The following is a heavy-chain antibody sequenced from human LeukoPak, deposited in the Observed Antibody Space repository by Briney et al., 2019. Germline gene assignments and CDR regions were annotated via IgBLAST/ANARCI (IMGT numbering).Heavy chain of an antibody. CDR3: PSEEGYDYVWGSYRSEDY. CDR2: IRSKATSYAT. J-gene: IGHJ4*02. Sequence: RGSLRLSCAASGFTFDDYSMHCVRQAAGEWREWVGRIRSKATSYATAYAAAVKGRFTISRDDSKNTAYLKMNSLKTEDTAVYYCPSEEGYDYVWGSYRSEDYWGQGPLVIVSS. V-gene: IGHV3-73*01. CDR1: GFTFDDYS. D-gene: IGHD3-16*02.